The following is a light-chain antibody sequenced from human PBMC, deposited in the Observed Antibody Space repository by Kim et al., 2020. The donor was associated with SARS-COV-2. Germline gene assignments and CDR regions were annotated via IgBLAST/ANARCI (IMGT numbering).Light chain of an antibody. CDR1: QSVGSY. CDR2: DAS. Sequence: EIVLTQSPATLSLSPGERATLSCRASQSVGSYLAWYQQKPGQAPWLLIYDASSRSTCIPARFSGSGSGTDFTLTITSLEPEDFAIYYCQQRSNWPPRITFGPGTKVDIK. V-gene: IGKV3-11*01. CDR3: QQRSNWPPRIT. J-gene: IGKJ3*01.